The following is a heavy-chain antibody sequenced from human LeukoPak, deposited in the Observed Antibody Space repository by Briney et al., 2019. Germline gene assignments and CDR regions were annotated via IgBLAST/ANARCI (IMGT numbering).Heavy chain of an antibody. CDR3: ASVVGANDY. CDR2: IIPIFGTA. Sequence: GASVKVSCKASGYTFTGYYMHWVRQAPGQGLEWMGRIIPIFGTANYAQKFQGRVTITTDESTSTAYMELSSLRSEDTAVYYCASVVGANDYWGQGTLVTVSS. D-gene: IGHD1-26*01. CDR1: GYTFTGYY. V-gene: IGHV1-69*05. J-gene: IGHJ4*02.